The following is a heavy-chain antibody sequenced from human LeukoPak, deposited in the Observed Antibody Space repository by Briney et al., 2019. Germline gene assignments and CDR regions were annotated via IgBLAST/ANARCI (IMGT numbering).Heavy chain of an antibody. CDR3: ARHGSRYSNRGWFDP. CDR1: GGSISSGGYY. V-gene: IGHV4-30-2*01. J-gene: IGHJ5*02. D-gene: IGHD4-11*01. Sequence: SQTLSLTCTVSGGSISSGGYYWSWIRQPPGKGLEWIGYIYHSGSTYYNPSLKSRVTISVDRSKNQFSLKLSSVTAADTAVYYCARHGSRYSNRGWFDPWGQGTLVTVSS. CDR2: IYHSGST.